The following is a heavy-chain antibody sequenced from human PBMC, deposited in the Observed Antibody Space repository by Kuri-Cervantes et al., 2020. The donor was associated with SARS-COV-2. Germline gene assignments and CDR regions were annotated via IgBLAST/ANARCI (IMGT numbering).Heavy chain of an antibody. CDR1: GFTFSSYA. V-gene: IGHV3-23*01. J-gene: IGHJ6*02. Sequence: GESLKISCAASGFTFSSYAMSWVRQAPGKGLEWVSVISGSGGSTYYADSVKGRFIISRDNARASLYLQMNSLRAEDTAVYYCARVDQYGSGNYYNPAYYYGINVWGQGTTVTVSS. CDR3: ARVDQYGSGNYYNPAYYYGINV. CDR2: ISGSGGST. D-gene: IGHD3-10*01.